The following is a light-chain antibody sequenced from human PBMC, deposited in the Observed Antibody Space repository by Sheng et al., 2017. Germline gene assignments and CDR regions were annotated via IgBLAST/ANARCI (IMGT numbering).Light chain of an antibody. Sequence: EIVLTQSPGTLSLSPGERATLSCRASQSVSNNYLAWYQQKPGQAPRLLIYSASSRATGIPDRFSGSGSGTDFTLTISSLQPEDFATYDCQQYNTHPLTFGGGTRVEIK. CDR1: QSVSNNY. V-gene: IGKV3-20*01. CDR3: QQYNTHPLT. J-gene: IGKJ4*01. CDR2: SAS.